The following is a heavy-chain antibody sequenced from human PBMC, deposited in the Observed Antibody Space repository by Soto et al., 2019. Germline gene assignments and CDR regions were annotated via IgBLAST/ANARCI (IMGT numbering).Heavy chain of an antibody. Sequence: GGSLRLSCAASGFTLRNYDMSWVRQAPGKGLEWVANIKQDGSEKYYVDSVKGRFTISRDNAKNSLYLQMNSLRAEDTAVYYCASEKYYYYDSSGYYWSEYWGQGTLVTVSS. CDR1: GFTLRNYD. V-gene: IGHV3-7*05. CDR3: ASEKYYYYDSSGYYWSEY. D-gene: IGHD3-22*01. CDR2: IKQDGSEK. J-gene: IGHJ4*02.